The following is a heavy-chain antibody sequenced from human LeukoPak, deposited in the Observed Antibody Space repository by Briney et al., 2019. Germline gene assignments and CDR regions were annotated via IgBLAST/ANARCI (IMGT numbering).Heavy chain of an antibody. CDR3: ARDGFGEFLESGGMDV. CDR1: GGSIGSGSYY. V-gene: IGHV4-61*02. CDR2: IYTSGST. D-gene: IGHD3-10*01. Sequence: SQTLSLTCTVSGGSIGSGSYYWSWLRQPAGKGLEWIGRIYTSGSTNYNPSLKSRVTISVDTSKNQFSLKLSSVTAADTAVYYCARDGFGEFLESGGMDVWGQGTTVTVSS. J-gene: IGHJ6*02.